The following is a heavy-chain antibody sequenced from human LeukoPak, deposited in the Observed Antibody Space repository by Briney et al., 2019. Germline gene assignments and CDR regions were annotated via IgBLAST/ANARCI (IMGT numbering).Heavy chain of an antibody. CDR1: GFTFSSYE. V-gene: IGHV3-53*01. J-gene: IGHJ4*02. D-gene: IGHD6-13*01. CDR2: IYSGGST. Sequence: GGSLRLSCAASGFTFSSYEMNWVRQAPGKGLKWVSVIYSGGSTYYADSVKGRFTISRDNSKNTLYLQMNSLRAEDTAVYYCARDLGSSSDYWGQGTLVTVSS. CDR3: ARDLGSSSDY.